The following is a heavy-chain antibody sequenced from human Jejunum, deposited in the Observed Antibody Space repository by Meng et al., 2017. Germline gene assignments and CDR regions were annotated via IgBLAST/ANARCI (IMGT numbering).Heavy chain of an antibody. CDR2: FYPGGDI. CDR1: GFTFSSTY. CDR3: ARGSFGQQIDY. Sequence: EVLLVETGGALIQPGGSLRLSCGASGFTFSSTYMTWVRQAPGKGLEWVSTFYPGGDIYYADPVKGRFTISRDNSKNTLSLQMSSLRADDTAVYYCARGSFGQQIDYWGQGTLVTVSS. D-gene: IGHD1/OR15-1a*01. J-gene: IGHJ4*02. V-gene: IGHV3-53*02.